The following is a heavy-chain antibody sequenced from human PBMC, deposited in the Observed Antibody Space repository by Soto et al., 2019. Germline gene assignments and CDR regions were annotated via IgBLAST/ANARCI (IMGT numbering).Heavy chain of an antibody. CDR1: GFTLSSYW. D-gene: IGHD3-10*01. Sequence: EVPLVESGGGIVQPGGSVRLSCAASGFTLSSYWIHWVRQAPGKGLVWVSRINGDGSTTNYADSLKGRFTISRDNAKNTVFLQMNSLRAEDTAVYYCARGRSGSYSFDYWGQGTLVTVSS. V-gene: IGHV3-74*01. CDR3: ARGRSGSYSFDY. CDR2: INGDGSTT. J-gene: IGHJ4*02.